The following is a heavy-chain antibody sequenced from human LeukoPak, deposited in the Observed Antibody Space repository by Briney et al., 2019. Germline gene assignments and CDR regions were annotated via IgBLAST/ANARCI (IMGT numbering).Heavy chain of an antibody. CDR2: IKQDGSEK. Sequence: PGGSLRLSCAASGFTFSSYWMSWVRQAPGKGLEWVANIKQDGSEKYYVDSVKGRFTISRDNAKNSLYLQMNSLRAEDTAVYYCARDRFIAAADFSYWGQGTLVTVSS. CDR3: ARDRFIAAADFSY. CDR1: GFTFSSYW. D-gene: IGHD6-13*01. V-gene: IGHV3-7*01. J-gene: IGHJ4*02.